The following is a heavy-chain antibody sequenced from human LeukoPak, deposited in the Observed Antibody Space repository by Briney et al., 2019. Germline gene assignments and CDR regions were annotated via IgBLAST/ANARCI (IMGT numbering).Heavy chain of an antibody. CDR1: GFTFSSYG. V-gene: IGHV3-33*01. CDR2: IWYDGSNK. J-gene: IGHJ4*02. D-gene: IGHD6-19*01. Sequence: PGGSLRLSCAASGFTFSSYGMHWVRQAPGKGLEWVAVIWYDGSNKYYADSVKGRFTISRDNSKNTLYLQMNSLRAEDTAVYYCARDKGIAVAGSDYWGQGTLATVSS. CDR3: ARDKGIAVAGSDY.